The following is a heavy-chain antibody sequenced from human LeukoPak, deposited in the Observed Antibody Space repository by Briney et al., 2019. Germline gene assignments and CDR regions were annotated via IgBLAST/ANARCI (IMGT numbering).Heavy chain of an antibody. CDR2: INHSGST. V-gene: IGHV4-34*01. CDR3: ARPRYGSGSLDS. D-gene: IGHD3-10*01. J-gene: IGHJ4*02. Sequence: SGTLSLTCAVYGESFSGHYWTWIRQPPGRGLEWIGEINHSGSTTSNPSLSNRVTISVDTSKKQFSLKLTSVTAADTAVYYCARPRYGSGSLDSWGQGTLVTVSS. CDR1: GESFSGHY.